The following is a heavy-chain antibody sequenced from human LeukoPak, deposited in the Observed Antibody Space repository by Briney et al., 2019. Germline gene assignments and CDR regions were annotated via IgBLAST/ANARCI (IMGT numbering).Heavy chain of an antibody. D-gene: IGHD2-2*01. Sequence: SVKVSCKASGGTFISYAISWVRQAPGQGLEWMGGIIPIFGTANYARKFQGRVTITADESTSTAYMELSSLRSEDTAVYYCAREDIVVVPAAANYYYGMDVWGQGTTVTVSS. CDR1: GGTFISYA. J-gene: IGHJ6*02. CDR3: AREDIVVVPAAANYYYGMDV. V-gene: IGHV1-69*01. CDR2: IIPIFGTA.